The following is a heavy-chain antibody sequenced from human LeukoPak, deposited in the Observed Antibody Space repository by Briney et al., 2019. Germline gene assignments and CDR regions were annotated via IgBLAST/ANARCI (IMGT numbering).Heavy chain of an antibody. D-gene: IGHD2-2*02. CDR3: AKDPAIYCSSTNCYTLADY. V-gene: IGHV3-23*01. CDR1: GFTFSSYS. Sequence: GGSLRLSCAASGFTFSSYSMSCVRQPPGKGLEWVSAIIGRALSTYYADSVKGRFTISRDNSKNTLYLQMNSLRAEDTAVYYCAKDPAIYCSSTNCYTLADYWGEGNLVTVSS. J-gene: IGHJ4*02. CDR2: IIGRALST.